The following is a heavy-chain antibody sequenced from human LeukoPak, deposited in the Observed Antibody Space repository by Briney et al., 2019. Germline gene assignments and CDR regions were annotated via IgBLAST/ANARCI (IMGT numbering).Heavy chain of an antibody. CDR2: IGPTGSDR. CDR3: ATETNGRHYDY. V-gene: IGHV3-21*06. J-gene: IGHJ4*02. CDR1: GLTFSTSG. D-gene: IGHD1-14*01. Sequence: TGGSLRLSCTASGLTFSTSGFNWVRQAPGKGLEWVASIGPTGSDRYHADSIKGRFTISRDNANNFLYLQMNSLRAEDTAVYYCATETNGRHYDYWGQGTLLTVAS.